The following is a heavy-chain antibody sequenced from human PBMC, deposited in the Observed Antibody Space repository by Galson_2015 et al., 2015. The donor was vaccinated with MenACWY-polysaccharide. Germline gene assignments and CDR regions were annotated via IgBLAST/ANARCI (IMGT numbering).Heavy chain of an antibody. V-gene: IGHV4-59*01. CDR2: VSYSGYT. J-gene: IGHJ5*02. CDR3: AREVMVSNSFGWFGP. D-gene: IGHD2-8*01. Sequence: LSLTCTVSGGYINSAYWSWIRQPPGEGLEGIGWVSYSGYTNSNYSLKSRVTVSVDTSSTQFTLKLTSVTAADTAVYYCAREVMVSNSFGWFGPWGQGTLVTVSS. CDR1: GGYINSAY.